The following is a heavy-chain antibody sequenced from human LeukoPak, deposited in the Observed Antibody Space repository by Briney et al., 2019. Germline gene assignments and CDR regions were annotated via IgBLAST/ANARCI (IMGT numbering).Heavy chain of an antibody. CDR1: GFSFSNYA. CDR2: ISWSSVTT. Sequence: PGGSLRVSCAASGFSFSNYALSWVRQAPGRGLEWVSLISWSSVTTEYADSVKGRFTVSRDNSKNTLSLQMNSLNADDTAVYYCAKHVRTSVWFFDSWGQGTLVTVSS. CDR3: AKHVRTSVWFFDS. J-gene: IGHJ4*02. D-gene: IGHD6-19*01. V-gene: IGHV3-23*01.